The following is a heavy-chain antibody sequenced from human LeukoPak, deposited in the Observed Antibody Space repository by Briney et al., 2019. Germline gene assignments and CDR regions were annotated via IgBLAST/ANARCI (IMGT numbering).Heavy chain of an antibody. CDR2: INHSGST. J-gene: IGHJ5*02. Sequence: PSETLSLTCAVCGGSFSGYYWSWIRQPPGKGLEWIGEINHSGSTNYNPSLKSRVTISVDTSKNQFSLKLSSVTAADTAVYYCARGGPISSGWRKRGNWFDPWGQGTLVTVSS. CDR1: GGSFSGYY. D-gene: IGHD6-19*01. CDR3: ARGGPISSGWRKRGNWFDP. V-gene: IGHV4-34*01.